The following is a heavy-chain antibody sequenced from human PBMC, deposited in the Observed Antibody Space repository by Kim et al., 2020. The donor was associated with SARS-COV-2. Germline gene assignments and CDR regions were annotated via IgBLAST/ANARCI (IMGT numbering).Heavy chain of an antibody. V-gene: IGHV3-23*01. Sequence: GGSLRLSCAASGFTFSSYAMSWVRQAPGKGLEWVSAISGSGGSTYYADSVKGRFTISRDNSKNTLYLQMNSLRAEDTAVYYCAKDTGSYYGSGSYYIHWGQGTLVTVSS. CDR1: GFTFSSYA. CDR2: ISGSGGST. D-gene: IGHD3-10*01. CDR3: AKDTGSYYGSGSYYIH. J-gene: IGHJ4*02.